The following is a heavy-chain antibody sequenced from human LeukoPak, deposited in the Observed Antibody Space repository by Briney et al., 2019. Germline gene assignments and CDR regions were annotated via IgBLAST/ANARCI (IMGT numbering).Heavy chain of an antibody. CDR1: GFTFSSYA. V-gene: IGHV3-23*01. D-gene: IGHD3-22*01. CDR3: AKDIYYDSSGYFVFDY. J-gene: IGHJ4*02. Sequence: GGSLRLSCAASGFTFSSYAMNWVRQAPGKGLEWVSAISGSGGSTYYADSVKGRFTISRDNSKNTLYLQMNSLRAEDTAVYYCAKDIYYDSSGYFVFDYWGQGTLVTVSS. CDR2: ISGSGGST.